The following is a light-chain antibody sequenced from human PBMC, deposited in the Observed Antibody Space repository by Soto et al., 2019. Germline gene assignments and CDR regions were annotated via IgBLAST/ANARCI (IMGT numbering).Light chain of an antibody. Sequence: EIVMTQSPATLSVSPGERATISCRASQSVSSNLAWYQQKPGQAPRLLIYGASTSATGIPARFSGSGSGTEFTLTISSLQSEDFAVYYCQQYNNWPETFGQGTKVDIK. CDR2: GAS. V-gene: IGKV3-15*01. CDR3: QQYNNWPET. CDR1: QSVSSN. J-gene: IGKJ1*01.